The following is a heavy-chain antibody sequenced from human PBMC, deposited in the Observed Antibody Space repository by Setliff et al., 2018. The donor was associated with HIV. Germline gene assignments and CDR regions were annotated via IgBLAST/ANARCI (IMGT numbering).Heavy chain of an antibody. Sequence: SETLSLTCAVSGYSISSGYYWGWIRQPPGKGLEWIGSIYHSGSTYYNPSLKSRVTISVDTSKNHFSLKLNSVTAADTAVYFCARPTTGVGGGAAFDIWGQGTMVT. V-gene: IGHV4-38-2*01. D-gene: IGHD2-8*01. CDR1: GYSISSGYY. CDR2: IYHSGST. CDR3: ARPTTGVGGGAAFDI. J-gene: IGHJ3*02.